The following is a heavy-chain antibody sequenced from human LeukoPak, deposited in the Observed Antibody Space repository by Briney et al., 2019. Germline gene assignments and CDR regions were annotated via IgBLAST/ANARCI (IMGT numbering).Heavy chain of an antibody. D-gene: IGHD3-3*02. CDR3: ARHLGGNPYFDY. V-gene: IGHV4-61*01. CDR1: GGSVSSGSYY. J-gene: IGHJ4*02. CDR2: IYYSGST. Sequence: SETLSLTCTVSGGSVSSGSYYWSWIRQPPGKGLEWIGYIYYSGSTNYNPTLKSRVTISVDTSKNQFSLKLSSVTAADTAVYYCARHLGGNPYFDYWGQGTLVTVSS.